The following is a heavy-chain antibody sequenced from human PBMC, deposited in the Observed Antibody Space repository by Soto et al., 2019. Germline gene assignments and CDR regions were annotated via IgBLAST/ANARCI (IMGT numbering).Heavy chain of an antibody. CDR1: GFNFISYA. V-gene: IGHV3-23*01. Sequence: GPQIHSYTASGFNFISYAMSWVRKAPGKGLEWVSAISGSGGSTYYADSVKGRFTISRDNSKNTLYLQMNSLRAEDTAVYYCAKAGASGWYDGVDYWGQGTLVTV. CDR3: AKAGASGWYDGVDY. D-gene: IGHD6-19*01. CDR2: ISGSGGST. J-gene: IGHJ4*02.